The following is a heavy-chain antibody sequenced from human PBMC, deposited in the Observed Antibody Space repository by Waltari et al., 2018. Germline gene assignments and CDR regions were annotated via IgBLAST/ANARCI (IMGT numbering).Heavy chain of an antibody. Sequence: EVQLVESGGGLVQPGGSLRRSCAASGCSFGSYWMNWVRQAPGKGLVWVSRIVRDGSITSYADSVKGRFTISRDNAKNTLYLQMNSLRDEDTAVYYCARDYYYSIDYWAQGTVVTVSS. V-gene: IGHV3-74*01. J-gene: IGHJ4*02. CDR3: ARDYYYSIDY. CDR1: GCSFGSYW. D-gene: IGHD3-10*01. CDR2: IVRDGSIT.